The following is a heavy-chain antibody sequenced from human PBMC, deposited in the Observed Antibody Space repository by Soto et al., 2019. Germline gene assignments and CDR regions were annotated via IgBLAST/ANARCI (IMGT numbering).Heavy chain of an antibody. CDR3: ARERVRYYGSGSYYTFMDV. J-gene: IGHJ6*03. V-gene: IGHV4-59*01. CDR2: IYYSGST. Sequence: QVQLQESGPGLVKPSETLSLTCTVSGGSISSYYWSWIRQPPGKGLEWIGYIYYSGSTNYNPSLKSRVTISVDTSKNQFSLKLSSVTAADTAVYYCARERVRYYGSGSYYTFMDVWGKGTTVTVSS. D-gene: IGHD3-10*01. CDR1: GGSISSYY.